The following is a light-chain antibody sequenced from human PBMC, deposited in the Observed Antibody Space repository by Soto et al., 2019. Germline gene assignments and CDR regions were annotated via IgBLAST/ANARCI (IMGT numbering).Light chain of an antibody. CDR2: DVS. J-gene: IGLJ3*02. V-gene: IGLV2-11*01. Sequence: QSALTQPRSVSGSPGQSVTISCTGTSIDVGGYNYVSWYQQHPGKAPKLMIYDVSKRPSGVPDRFSGSKSANTASLTISGLQAEDEADYYCCSYAGSYGVFGGGTKLTVL. CDR3: CSYAGSYGV. CDR1: SIDVGGYNY.